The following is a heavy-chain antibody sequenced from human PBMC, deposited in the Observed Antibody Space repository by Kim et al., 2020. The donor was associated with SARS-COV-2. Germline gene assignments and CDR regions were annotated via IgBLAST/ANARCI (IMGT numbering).Heavy chain of an antibody. D-gene: IGHD3-10*01. CDR2: ISWDGGST. CDR3: AKDVGSGTSGHFDY. J-gene: IGHJ4*02. CDR1: GFTFDDYT. V-gene: IGHV3-43*01. Sequence: GGSLRLSCAASGFTFDDYTMHWVRQAPGKGLEWVSLISWDGGSTYYADSVKGRFTISRDNSKNSLYLQMNSLRTEDTALYYCAKDVGSGTSGHFDYWGQGTLVTVSS.